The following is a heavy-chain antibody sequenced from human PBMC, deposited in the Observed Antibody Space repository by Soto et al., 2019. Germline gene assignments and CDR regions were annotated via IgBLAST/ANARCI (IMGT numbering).Heavy chain of an antibody. CDR1: GFTFSTYG. D-gene: IGHD2-21*02. V-gene: IGHV3-23*01. CDR3: AKDRGAADCYSCFNWFDP. Sequence: EVQLLESGGGLVQPGGSLRLSCAASGFTFSTYGMSWVRQAPGKGLEWVSAISASGNSKYYADSVMGRFTISRDNSKNTLYLQMNNLRADDTAVYYCAKDRGAADCYSCFNWFDPWGQGTLVTVSS. J-gene: IGHJ5*02. CDR2: ISASGNSK.